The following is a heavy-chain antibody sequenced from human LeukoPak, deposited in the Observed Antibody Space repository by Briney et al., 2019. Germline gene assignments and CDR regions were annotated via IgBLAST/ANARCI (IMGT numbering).Heavy chain of an antibody. J-gene: IGHJ4*02. Sequence: DPSETLSLTCTVSGGSISSSSYYWGWIRQPPGKGLEWIGSIYYSGSTYYNPSLKSRVTISVDTSKNQFSLKLSSVTAADTAVYYCARHAGILTGQRFDYWGQGTLVTVSS. CDR1: GGSISSSSYY. CDR3: ARHAGILTGQRFDY. D-gene: IGHD3-9*01. CDR2: IYYSGST. V-gene: IGHV4-39*01.